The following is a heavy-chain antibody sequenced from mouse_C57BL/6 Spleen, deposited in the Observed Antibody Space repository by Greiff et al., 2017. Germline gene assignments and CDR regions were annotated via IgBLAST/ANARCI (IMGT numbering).Heavy chain of an antibody. V-gene: IGHV8-8*01. J-gene: IGHJ4*01. CDR2: IWWDDDT. D-gene: IGHD2-5*01. CDR1: GFSLSTFGMG. CDR3: ARIPVYYSKRYYAMDY. Sequence: VMLVESGPGILQPSQTLSLTCSFPGFSLSTFGMGVGWIRQPSWKGLEWLAHIWWDDDTYYNPALKSRLTISKDTSKNQVLLKIANVDTADTATYYCARIPVYYSKRYYAMDYWGQGTSVTVSS.